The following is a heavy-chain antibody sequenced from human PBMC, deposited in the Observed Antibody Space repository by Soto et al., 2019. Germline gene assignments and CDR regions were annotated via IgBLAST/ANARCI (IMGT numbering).Heavy chain of an antibody. V-gene: IGHV3-74*01. CDR1: GCNCGSYW. D-gene: IGHD2-8*01. CDR2: INSDGSST. J-gene: IGHJ4*02. Sequence: TGVSMRLSCAAAGCNCGSYWMHWVRQAPGKGLVWVSRINSDGSSTSYADSVKGRFTISRDNAKNTLYLQMNSLRAEDTAVYYCARDPLARGICTNGVCYYYWGQGPLVTV. CDR3: ARDPLARGICTNGVCYYY.